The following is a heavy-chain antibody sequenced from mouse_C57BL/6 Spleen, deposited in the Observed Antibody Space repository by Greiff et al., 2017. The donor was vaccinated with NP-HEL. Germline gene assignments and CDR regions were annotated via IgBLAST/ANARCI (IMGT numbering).Heavy chain of an antibody. Sequence: QVHVKQSGAELVRPGASVTLSCKASGYTFTDYEMHWVKQTPVHGLEWIGAIDPETGGTAYNQKFKGKAILTADKSSSTAYMELRSLTSEDSAVYYCTRDGHNYYGSSYHDYWGQGTTLTVSS. CDR2: IDPETGGT. CDR3: TRDGHNYYGSSYHDY. D-gene: IGHD1-1*01. J-gene: IGHJ2*01. CDR1: GYTFTDYE. V-gene: IGHV1-15*01.